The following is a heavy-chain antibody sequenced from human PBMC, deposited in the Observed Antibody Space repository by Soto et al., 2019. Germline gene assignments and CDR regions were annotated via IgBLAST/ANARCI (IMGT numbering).Heavy chain of an antibody. D-gene: IGHD2-15*01. Sequence: GASVKVSCKASGGTFSSYTISWVRQAPGQGLEWMGIINPSGGITSYAQKFQGRVTMTRDTSTSTVYMELSSLRSEDTAVYYCARAGYCSGGSCLGAFDIWGQGTMVTVSS. J-gene: IGHJ3*02. CDR2: INPSGGIT. V-gene: IGHV1-46*03. CDR1: GGTFSSYT. CDR3: ARAGYCSGGSCLGAFDI.